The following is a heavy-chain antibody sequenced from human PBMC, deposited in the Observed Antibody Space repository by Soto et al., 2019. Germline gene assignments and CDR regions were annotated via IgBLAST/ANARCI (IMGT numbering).Heavy chain of an antibody. CDR2: TSAYNGNT. CDR1: GYTFTSYG. J-gene: IGHJ4*02. V-gene: IGHV1-18*01. Sequence: ASVKVSCKASGYTFTSYGISWVRQAPGQGLEWMGWTSAYNGNTNYAQKLQGRVTMTTDTSTSTAYMELRSLRSDDTAVYYCARVTGGYLWGVFDYWGQGTLVTVYS. D-gene: IGHD3-22*01. CDR3: ARVTGGYLWGVFDY.